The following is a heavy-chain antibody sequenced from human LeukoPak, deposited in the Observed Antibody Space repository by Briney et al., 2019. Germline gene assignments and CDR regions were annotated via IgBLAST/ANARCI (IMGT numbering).Heavy chain of an antibody. Sequence: SETLSLTCAVYGGSFSGYYWSWIRQPPGKGLEWIGEINHSGSTNYNPSLKSRVTISVDTSKNQFSLKLSSVTAADTAVYYCARHRITMVRGVIIIDWFDPWGQGTLVTVSS. CDR2: INHSGST. D-gene: IGHD3-10*01. V-gene: IGHV4-34*01. CDR3: ARHRITMVRGVIIIDWFDP. J-gene: IGHJ5*02. CDR1: GGSFSGYY.